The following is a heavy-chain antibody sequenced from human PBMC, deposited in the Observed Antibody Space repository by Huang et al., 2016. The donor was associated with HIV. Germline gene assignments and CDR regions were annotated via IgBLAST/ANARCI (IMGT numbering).Heavy chain of an antibody. J-gene: IGHJ4*02. Sequence: QVKLVQSGSELRQPGASVKVSCKTSGYTFTSHSINWVRQAPGEGLEWMGWINTISGNPTYAPGFTGRFVFSLDTSVNTAYLHIGSLKAADTAVYFCARSIAKDTAMVNDYWGQGTLVRVSS. CDR3: ARSIAKDTAMVNDY. CDR2: INTISGNP. CDR1: GYTFTSHS. V-gene: IGHV7-4-1*01. D-gene: IGHD5-18*01.